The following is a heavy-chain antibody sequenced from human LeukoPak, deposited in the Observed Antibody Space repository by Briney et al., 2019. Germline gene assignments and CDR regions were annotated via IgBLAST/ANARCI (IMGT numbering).Heavy chain of an antibody. CDR3: AGTDSSGWYLHFDY. D-gene: IGHD6-19*01. Sequence: SETLSLTCTVSGGSISSYYWSWIRQPPGKGLEWIGYIYYSGSTNYNPSLKSRVTISVDTSKNQFSLKLSSVTAADTAVYYCAGTDSSGWYLHFDYWGQGTLVTVSS. CDR2: IYYSGST. J-gene: IGHJ4*02. CDR1: GGSISSYY. V-gene: IGHV4-59*08.